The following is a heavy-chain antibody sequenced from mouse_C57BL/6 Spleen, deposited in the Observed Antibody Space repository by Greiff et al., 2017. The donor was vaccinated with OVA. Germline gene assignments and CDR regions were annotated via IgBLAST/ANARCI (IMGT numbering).Heavy chain of an antibody. D-gene: IGHD4-1*01. CDR2: INPSTGGT. Sequence: EVQLQQSGPELVKPGASVKISCKASGYSFTGYYMNWVKQSPEKSLEWIGEINPSTGGTTYNQKFKAKATFTVDKSSSTAYMQLKSLTSEDSAVYYCARGGTNLNFDYWGQGTTLTVSS. CDR3: ARGGTNLNFDY. J-gene: IGHJ2*01. CDR1: GYSFTGYY. V-gene: IGHV1-42*01.